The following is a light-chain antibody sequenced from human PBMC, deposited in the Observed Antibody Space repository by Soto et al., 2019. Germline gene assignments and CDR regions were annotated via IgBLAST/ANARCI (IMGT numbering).Light chain of an antibody. CDR1: QIISDC. CDR3: QQHMSYS. J-gene: IGKJ1*01. Sequence: DIQMTQSPSTLAASVGDRVTIACRAGQIISDCFALYERKPCSWPXXFXXHSXXXPMRGXSRCSGSGSGTGSPLTISSLQPDAFATYYCQQHMSYSFGQGTKVDIK. CDR2: HSX. V-gene: IGKV1-5*01.